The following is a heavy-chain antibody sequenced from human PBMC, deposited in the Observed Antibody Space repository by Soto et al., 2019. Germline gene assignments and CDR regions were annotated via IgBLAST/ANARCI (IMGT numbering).Heavy chain of an antibody. D-gene: IGHD6-19*01. J-gene: IGHJ3*02. CDR3: TQAVTTPPI. V-gene: IGHV3-21*01. CDR2: ISSSSSYI. Sequence: EVQLVESGGGLVKPGASLRLSCAASGFTFSSYSMNWVRQAPGKGLEWVSSISSSSSYIYYADKVKGRFTISRDNAKDSLYLQMTSLRAEDTAVYYCTQAVTTPPIWGKGTMVTVSS. CDR1: GFTFSSYS.